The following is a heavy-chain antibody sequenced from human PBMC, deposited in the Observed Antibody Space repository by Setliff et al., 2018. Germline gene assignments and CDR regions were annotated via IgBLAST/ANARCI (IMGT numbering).Heavy chain of an antibody. J-gene: IGHJ4*02. V-gene: IGHV4-38-2*02. Sequence: PSETLSLTCTVSGYPISRGFYWGWIRQSPGKGLEWIGSVYHSGSSYQNPSLRSRIAVSVDTSKNQFSLRLNSVTAADTAVYFCARAAARAEYSDTSAYLPFDFWGLGTRVTVSS. CDR1: GYPISRGFY. D-gene: IGHD3-16*01. CDR3: ARAAARAEYSDTSAYLPFDF. CDR2: VYHSGSS.